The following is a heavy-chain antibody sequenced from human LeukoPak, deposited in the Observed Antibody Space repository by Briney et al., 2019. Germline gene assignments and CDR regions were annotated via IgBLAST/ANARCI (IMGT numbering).Heavy chain of an antibody. Sequence: KTSETLSLTCAVYGGPFSGYYWTWIRQPPGKGLEWVGEINHSGSTDYTPSLKSRVTISLDTSRGQFSLKLSSVTAADTAVYYCARGRISVYSSSWYKYWGQGTLVTVSS. D-gene: IGHD6-13*01. CDR1: GGPFSGYY. J-gene: IGHJ4*02. CDR2: INHSGST. V-gene: IGHV4-34*01. CDR3: ARGRISVYSSSWYKY.